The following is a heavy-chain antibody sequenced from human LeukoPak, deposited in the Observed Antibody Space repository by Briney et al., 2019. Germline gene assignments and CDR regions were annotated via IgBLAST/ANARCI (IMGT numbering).Heavy chain of an antibody. J-gene: IGHJ4*02. V-gene: IGHV5-51*01. D-gene: IGHD5-18*01. CDR1: GYTFISCW. CDR2: IHPGDSDT. CDR3: ATGIQLCCLDH. Sequence: GESLKISCQVSGYTFISCWIAWVRQLPGQGLEWMGIIHPGDSDTRYNPSFQGQVTISADRSISTAYLQWSSLKASDSAMYYCATGIQLCCLDHWGRGTLVTVSS.